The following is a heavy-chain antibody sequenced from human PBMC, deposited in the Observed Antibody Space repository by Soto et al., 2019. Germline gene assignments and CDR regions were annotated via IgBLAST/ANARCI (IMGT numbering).Heavy chain of an antibody. CDR1: GFTFNKHA. D-gene: IGHD5-12*01. CDR2: ISGSCGST. CDR3: AKATHSGYASPSDY. V-gene: IGHV3-23*01. Sequence: VVPQGISWVASGFTFNKHALAWVRKAPGKGLEWVSAISGSCGSTYYADSVKGRFTISRDNSKNTLYLQMNSLRAEDTAVYYCAKATHSGYASPSDYWGQGTLVTVSS. J-gene: IGHJ4*02.